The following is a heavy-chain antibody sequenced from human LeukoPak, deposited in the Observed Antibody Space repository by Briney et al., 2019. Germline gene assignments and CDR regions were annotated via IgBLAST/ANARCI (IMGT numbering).Heavy chain of an antibody. CDR1: GFTFSSYS. J-gene: IGHJ3*01. V-gene: IGHV3-48*02. CDR2: ISSSSRTI. CDR3: ARLVVGA. Sequence: GGSLRLSCAASGFTFSSYSMNWVRQAPGKGLEWVSYISSSSRTIYYADSVKGRFTISRDNAKNSLHLQMNSLRDEDTAVYYCARLVVGAWGQGTMVTVSS. D-gene: IGHD1-26*01.